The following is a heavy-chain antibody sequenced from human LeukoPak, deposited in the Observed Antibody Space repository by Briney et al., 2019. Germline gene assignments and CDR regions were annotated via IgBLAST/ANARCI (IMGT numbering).Heavy chain of an antibody. J-gene: IGHJ4*02. CDR1: GFPFSGYS. V-gene: IGHV3-21*01. D-gene: IGHD3-9*01. CDR2: ISSSSSYI. CDR3: ARGVVRYFDY. Sequence: GSLSLSCAASGFPFSGYSMNWVRQAPGKGLEWVSSISSSSSYIYYADSVKGRFTISRDNAKNSLYLQMNSLRAEDTAVYYCARGVVRYFDYWGQGALVTVSS.